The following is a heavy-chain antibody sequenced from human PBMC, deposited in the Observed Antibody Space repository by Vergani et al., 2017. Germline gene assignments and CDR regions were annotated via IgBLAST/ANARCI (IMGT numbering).Heavy chain of an antibody. J-gene: IGHJ3*02. D-gene: IGHD2-2*01. CDR1: GFTFSGSA. Sequence: EVQLVESGGGLVKPGGSLKLSCAASGFTFSGSAMHWVRQASGKGLEWVGRIRSKANSYATAYAASVKGRFTISRDDSKNTAYLQMNSLKTEDTAVYYCTTFLGYCSSTSCYGDAFDIWGQGTMVTVSS. CDR2: IRSKANSYAT. CDR3: TTFLGYCSSTSCYGDAFDI. V-gene: IGHV3-73*01.